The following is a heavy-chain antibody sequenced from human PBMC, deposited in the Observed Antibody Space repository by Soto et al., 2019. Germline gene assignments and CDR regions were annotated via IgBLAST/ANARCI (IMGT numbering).Heavy chain of an antibody. D-gene: IGHD4-4*01. Sequence: GGSLRLTCAASGCTFSSYAMSWFRQAPGKGLEWVSAISGSGGSTYYADSVKGRFTISRDNSKNTLYLQMNSLRAEDTAVYYCAKDLHYSPLPRTFDYWGQGTLVTVSS. CDR1: GCTFSSYA. J-gene: IGHJ4*02. CDR2: ISGSGGST. V-gene: IGHV3-23*01. CDR3: AKDLHYSPLPRTFDY.